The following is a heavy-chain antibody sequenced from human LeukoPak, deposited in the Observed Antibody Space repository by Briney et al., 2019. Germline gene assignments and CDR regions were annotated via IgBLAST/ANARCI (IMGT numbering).Heavy chain of an antibody. CDR2: LYYNGSA. D-gene: IGHD3-10*01. CDR3: ARSYGSGSYPIYYFDY. J-gene: IGHJ4*02. CDR1: GGSISDYS. V-gene: IGHV4-59*01. Sequence: PSETLSLTCTVSGGSISDYSWSWIRQPPGKGLEWIGNLYYNGSANHNPSLKSRVTISSDTSKNQFSLKLTSVTAADTAVYYCARSYGSGSYPIYYFDYWGQGTLVTVSS.